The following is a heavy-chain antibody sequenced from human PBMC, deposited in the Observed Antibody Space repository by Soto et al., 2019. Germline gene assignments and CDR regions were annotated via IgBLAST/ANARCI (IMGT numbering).Heavy chain of an antibody. V-gene: IGHV5-10-1*01. CDR3: ARTYYSGSGSYYIFDY. D-gene: IGHD3-10*01. Sequence: GESLKISCKGSGYSFTSYWITWVRQMPGKGLEWMGRIDPRDSYSSYSPSFQGHVTMSADKSISTAYLQWSSLMASDTAMYYCARTYYSGSGSYYIFDYWGRGTLVTASS. CDR1: GYSFTSYW. CDR2: IDPRDSYS. J-gene: IGHJ4*02.